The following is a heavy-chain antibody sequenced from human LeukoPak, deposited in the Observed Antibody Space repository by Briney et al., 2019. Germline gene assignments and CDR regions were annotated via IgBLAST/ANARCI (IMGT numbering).Heavy chain of an antibody. Sequence: ASVKVSCKASGYTFTSYGISWVRQAPGQGLEWMGWISPYNGDTDYAQKLQGRVTMTTDTSTSIAYMDLGSLRSDDTAVYYCARKLYDSSRYGQTYYFDYWGQGTLVTVSS. CDR1: GYTFTSYG. D-gene: IGHD3-22*01. J-gene: IGHJ4*02. CDR2: ISPYNGDT. CDR3: ARKLYDSSRYGQTYYFDY. V-gene: IGHV1-18*01.